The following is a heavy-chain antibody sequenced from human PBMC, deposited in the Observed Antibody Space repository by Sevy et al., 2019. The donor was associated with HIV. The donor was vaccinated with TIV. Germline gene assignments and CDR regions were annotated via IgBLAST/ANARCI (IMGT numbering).Heavy chain of an antibody. D-gene: IGHD1-7*01. CDR3: ARDSSWNYDSYIYGMDV. J-gene: IGHJ6*02. Sequence: GGSLRLSCAASGFSFSGYNMNWVRQAPGKGLEWVSYLSSSTSTIHYADSVKGRFTISRDNAKNSLFLQMNSLRDEDTAVYYCARDSSWNYDSYIYGMDVWGQGTTVTVSS. V-gene: IGHV3-48*02. CDR2: LSSSTSTI. CDR1: GFSFSGYN.